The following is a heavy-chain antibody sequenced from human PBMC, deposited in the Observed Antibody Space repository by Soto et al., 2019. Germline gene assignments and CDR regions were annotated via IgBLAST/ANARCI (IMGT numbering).Heavy chain of an antibody. D-gene: IGHD3-10*01. CDR1: GGSINNYY. CDR3: ATGRFSALVRGVLIFDH. V-gene: IGHV4-59*01. J-gene: IGHJ5*02. CDR2: IHYSGST. Sequence: QVLLQESGPGLVKPSETLSLTCTVSGGSINNYYWNWIRQPPGKGLEWIGSIHYSGSTNYKPSLKSRVTISVDTSKNQFSLKLNSVTAADTAVYYCATGRFSALVRGVLIFDHWGQGTLVTVSS.